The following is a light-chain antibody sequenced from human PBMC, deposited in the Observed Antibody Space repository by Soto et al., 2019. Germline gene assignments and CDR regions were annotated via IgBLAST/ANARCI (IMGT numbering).Light chain of an antibody. CDR2: EVS. CDR1: SSDVGSYNV. Sequence: QSALTQPASVSGSPGQSITISCTGTSSDVGSYNVVSWYQQHPGKAPKLLIYEVSKRPSGVSDRFSGSKSGNTASLTISGLQAEDDADYHCCSYAGSSSAYVFGTGTKLTVL. V-gene: IGLV2-23*02. J-gene: IGLJ1*01. CDR3: CSYAGSSSAYV.